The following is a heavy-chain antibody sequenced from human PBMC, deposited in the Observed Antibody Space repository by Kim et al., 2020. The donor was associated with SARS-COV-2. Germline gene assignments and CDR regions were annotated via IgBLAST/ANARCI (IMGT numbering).Heavy chain of an antibody. CDR1: GFTVSSNY. Sequence: GGSLRLSCAASGFTVSSNYMSWVRQAPGKGLEWVSVIYSGGSTYYADSVKGRFTISRDNSKNTLYLQMNSLRAEDTAVYYCATDRSGSYYNPFDYWGQGTLVTVSS. J-gene: IGHJ4*02. CDR2: IYSGGST. CDR3: ATDRSGSYYNPFDY. D-gene: IGHD3-10*01. V-gene: IGHV3-66*01.